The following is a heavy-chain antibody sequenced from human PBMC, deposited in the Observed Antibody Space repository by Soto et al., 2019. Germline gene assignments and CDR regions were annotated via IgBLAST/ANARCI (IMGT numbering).Heavy chain of an antibody. V-gene: IGHV2-5*02. Sequence: QITLKESGPTLVKPTQTLTLSCTFSGLSLSSSGVGVGWIRQPPGKDLEWLTFIYWDDDKRYSPSLKSKLTITKDTTNNEVVLTLTSMDPVNTATYYCAGLAVVGITYYFDSWGHGALLTVAS. CDR1: GLSLSSSGVG. CDR3: AGLAVVGITYYFDS. D-gene: IGHD3-10*01. CDR2: IYWDDDK. J-gene: IGHJ4*01.